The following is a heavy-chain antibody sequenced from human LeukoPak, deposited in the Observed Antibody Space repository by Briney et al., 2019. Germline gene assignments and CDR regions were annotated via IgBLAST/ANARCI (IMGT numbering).Heavy chain of an antibody. CDR1: GGSISSSSYY. D-gene: IGHD3-9*01. CDR2: IYYSGST. Sequence: SETLSLTCTVSGGSISSSSYYWGWIRQPPGKGLEWIGSIYYSGSTYYNPSLKSRVTISVDTSKNQFSLKLSSVTAADTAVYYCARDFQNSDILTGSYYYYYGMDVWGQGTTVTVSS. J-gene: IGHJ6*02. V-gene: IGHV4-39*07. CDR3: ARDFQNSDILTGSYYYYYGMDV.